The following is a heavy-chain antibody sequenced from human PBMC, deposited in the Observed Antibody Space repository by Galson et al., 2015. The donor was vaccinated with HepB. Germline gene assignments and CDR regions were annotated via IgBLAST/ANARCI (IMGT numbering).Heavy chain of an antibody. J-gene: IGHJ4*02. CDR3: ARDELGSSGV. Sequence: SLRLSCAASGFTVSSSYMSWVRQAPGKGLEWVSVIYSGGSTYYADSVKGRFTISRDNSKNTLYLQMNSLRAEDTAVYYCARDELGSSGVWGQGTLVTVSS. CDR2: IYSGGST. D-gene: IGHD6-6*01. CDR1: GFTVSSSY. V-gene: IGHV3-53*01.